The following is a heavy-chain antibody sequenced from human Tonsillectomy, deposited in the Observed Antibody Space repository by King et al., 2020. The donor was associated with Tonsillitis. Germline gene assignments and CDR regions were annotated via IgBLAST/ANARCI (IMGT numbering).Heavy chain of an antibody. CDR2: IKSKTDGGTT. CDR3: TKTTGVGDTTEIDAFDI. D-gene: IGHD1-26*01. J-gene: IGHJ3*02. CDR1: GFSFSNAW. V-gene: IGHV3-15*01. Sequence: VQLVESGGGVVKPGGSLRLSCAASGFSFSNAWMSWVRQAPGKGLEWVGRIKSKTDGGTTDYAAPVKGRFTIPRDDYKNTLYLQMNSLKTEDTAVYYCTKTTGVGDTTEIDAFDIWGQGTMVTVSS.